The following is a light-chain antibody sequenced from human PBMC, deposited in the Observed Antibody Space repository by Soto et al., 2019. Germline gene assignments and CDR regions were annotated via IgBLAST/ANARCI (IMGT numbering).Light chain of an antibody. J-gene: IGLJ2*01. CDR2: DVS. V-gene: IGLV2-11*01. CDR3: CSYGGSYTWV. CDR1: SGDVGGYNF. Sequence: QSVLTQPRSVSGSPGQSVTISCTGTSGDVGGYNFVSWYQQHPGKVPTLVIFDVSHRPSGVPDRFSGSKSGNTASLTISGLQAEDEAYYYCCSYGGSYTWVFGGGTKVTVL.